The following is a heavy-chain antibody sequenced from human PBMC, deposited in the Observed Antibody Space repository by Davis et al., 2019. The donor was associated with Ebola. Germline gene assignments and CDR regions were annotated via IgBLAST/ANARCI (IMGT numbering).Heavy chain of an antibody. J-gene: IGHJ4*02. D-gene: IGHD1-26*01. CDR2: INPNSGGT. CDR3: ARDSGSYYVLDY. CDR1: GYTFTGYY. Sequence: ASVKVSCKASGYTFTGYYMHWVRQAPGQGLEWMGWINPNSGGTNYAQKFQGRVTMTRDTSISTAYMELSRLRSDDTAVYYCARDSGSYYVLDYWGQGTLVTVSS. V-gene: IGHV1-2*02.